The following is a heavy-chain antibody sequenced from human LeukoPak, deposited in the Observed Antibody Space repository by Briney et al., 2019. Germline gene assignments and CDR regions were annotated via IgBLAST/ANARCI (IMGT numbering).Heavy chain of an antibody. V-gene: IGHV1-69*04. CDR3: ARDWASSSWYYYYGMGV. J-gene: IGHJ6*02. D-gene: IGHD6-13*01. CDR2: IIPILGIA. Sequence: ASVKVSCKASGGTFSGYAISWVRQAPGQGLEWMGRIIPILGIANYAQKFQGRVTITADKSTSTAYMELSSLRSEDTAVYCCARDWASSSWYYYYGMGVWGQGTTVTVSS. CDR1: GGTFSGYA.